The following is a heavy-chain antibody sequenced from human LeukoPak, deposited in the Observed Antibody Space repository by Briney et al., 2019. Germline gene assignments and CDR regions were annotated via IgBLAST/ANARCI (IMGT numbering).Heavy chain of an antibody. CDR2: INHSGST. Sequence: SETLSLTCAVYGGSFSGYYWSWIRQPPGKGLEWIGEINHSGSTNYHPSLKSRVTISIDTSKNHFSLTLSSVTAADTAVYYCARDGIVGANQDAFDIWGQGTMVTVSS. V-gene: IGHV4-34*01. J-gene: IGHJ3*02. CDR1: GGSFSGYY. CDR3: ARDGIVGANQDAFDI. D-gene: IGHD1-26*01.